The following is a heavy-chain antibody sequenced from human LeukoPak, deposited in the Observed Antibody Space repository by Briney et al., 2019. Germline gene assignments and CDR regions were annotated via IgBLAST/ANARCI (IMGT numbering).Heavy chain of an antibody. CDR2: IYEGGST. V-gene: IGHV4-4*02. D-gene: IGHD2/OR15-2a*01. Sequence: SGTLSLTCAVSGGSMNNSNWWNWVRQPPGKGLEWIGEIYEGGSTNYNPSLKSRVTIFVDKSKNQFSLKLTSVTAADTAVYYCAGEIVIRSAMDVWGQGTTVTVSS. CDR1: GGSMNNSNW. CDR3: AGEIVIRSAMDV. J-gene: IGHJ6*02.